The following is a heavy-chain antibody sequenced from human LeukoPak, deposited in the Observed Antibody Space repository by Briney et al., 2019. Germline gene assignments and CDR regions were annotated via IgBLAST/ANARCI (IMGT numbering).Heavy chain of an antibody. V-gene: IGHV3-21*01. Sequence: GGSLRLSCAASGFTFSSYSMNWVRQAPGKGLEWVSSISSSSSYIYYADSVKGRFTISRDNAKNSLYLQMNSLRAEDTAVYYCARDESDGYYYYMDVWGKRTTVTVSS. CDR3: ARDESDGYYYYMDV. D-gene: IGHD2-21*01. CDR1: GFTFSSYS. CDR2: ISSSSSYI. J-gene: IGHJ6*03.